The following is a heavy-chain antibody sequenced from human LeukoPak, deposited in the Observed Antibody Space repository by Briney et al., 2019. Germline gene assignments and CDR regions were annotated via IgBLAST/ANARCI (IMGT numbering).Heavy chain of an antibody. D-gene: IGHD6-13*01. CDR2: ITSKAYGATT. Sequence: GGSLRLSCTTSGFTFGDYAMSWFRQAPGKGLEWVGFITSKAYGATTEYAASGKDRFFLSRDDSKSIAYLQMNSLETEDTAVYYCTRVLAAAGRWFDPWGQGSLVTVSS. CDR1: GFTFGDYA. V-gene: IGHV3-49*03. J-gene: IGHJ5*02. CDR3: TRVLAAAGRWFDP.